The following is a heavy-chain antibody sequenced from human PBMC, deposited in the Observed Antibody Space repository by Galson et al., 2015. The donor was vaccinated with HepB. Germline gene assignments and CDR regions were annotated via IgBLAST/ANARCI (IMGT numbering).Heavy chain of an antibody. V-gene: IGHV1-46*03. D-gene: IGHD6-13*01. CDR2: INPSGGST. CDR1: GYTFTSYY. Sequence: SVKXSCKASGYTFTSYYMHWVRQAPGQGLEWMGIINPSGGSTSYAQKFQGRVTMTRDTSTSTVYMELSSLRSEDTAVYYCARQDSSPREGVDYWGQGTLVTVSS. CDR3: ARQDSSPREGVDY. J-gene: IGHJ4*02.